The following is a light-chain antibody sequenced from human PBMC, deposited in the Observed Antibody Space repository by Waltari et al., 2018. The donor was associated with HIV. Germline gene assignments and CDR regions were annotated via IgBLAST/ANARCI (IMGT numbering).Light chain of an antibody. V-gene: IGLV2-23*02. J-gene: IGLJ2*01. CDR3: CSYVSNVI. CDR2: EVS. Sequence: QSALTQPASVSGSPGQSITISCTRTSSDVATYKLVSWYQQHPGKAPKLMFYEVSKRPSGVADRFSGCKSGDTASLTISGRQAEDEADYYCCSYVSNVIFGGGTKLTVL. CDR1: SSDVATYKL.